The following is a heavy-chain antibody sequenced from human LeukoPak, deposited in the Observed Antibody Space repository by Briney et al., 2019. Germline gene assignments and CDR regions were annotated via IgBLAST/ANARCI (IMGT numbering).Heavy chain of an antibody. CDR2: IYNSGST. V-gene: IGHV4-61*02. CDR3: ARDSSSMVRGNYYYMDV. CDR1: GGSIRSGTYY. Sequence: PSETLSLTCTVSGGSIRSGTYYWSWIRQPAGKGLEWIGRIYNSGSTNYNPSLKSRVTISVDTSKNQFSLKLTSVTAADTAVYYCARDSSSMVRGNYYYMDVWGKGTTVTVSS. J-gene: IGHJ6*03. D-gene: IGHD3-10*01.